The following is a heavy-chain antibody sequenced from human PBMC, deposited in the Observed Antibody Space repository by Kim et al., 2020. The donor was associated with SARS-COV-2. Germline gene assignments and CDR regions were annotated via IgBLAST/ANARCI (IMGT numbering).Heavy chain of an antibody. J-gene: IGHJ5*02. CDR3: ARHIYNWNEGDNWFDP. V-gene: IGHV5-51*01. CDR1: GYSFTSYW. CDR2: IYPGDSDT. D-gene: IGHD1-1*01. Sequence: GESLKISCKGSGYSFTSYWIGWVRQMPGKGLEWMGIIYPGDSDTRYSPSFQGQVTISADKSISTAYLQWSSLKASDTAMYYCARHIYNWNEGDNWFDPWGQGTLVTVSS.